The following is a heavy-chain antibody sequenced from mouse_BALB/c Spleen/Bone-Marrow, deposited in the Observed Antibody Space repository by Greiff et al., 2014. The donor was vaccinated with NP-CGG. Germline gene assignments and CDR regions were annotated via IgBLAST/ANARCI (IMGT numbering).Heavy chain of an antibody. J-gene: IGHJ4*01. D-gene: IGHD1-2*01. V-gene: IGHV3-1*02. CDR3: ARWNGYYAMDY. CDR2: IHYSGGT. CDR1: GYSITSGYS. Sequence: VQLQQSGPALVKPSQSLSLTCTVTGYSITSGYSWHWIRQFPGNTLEWMDYIHYSGGTNYNPSLKSRISITRDTCKNQFFLQLNSVTTEDTATYYCARWNGYYAMDYWGQGTSVTVSS.